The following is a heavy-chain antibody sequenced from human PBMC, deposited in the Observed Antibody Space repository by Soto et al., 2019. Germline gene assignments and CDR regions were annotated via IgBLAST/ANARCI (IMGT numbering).Heavy chain of an antibody. J-gene: IGHJ5*02. D-gene: IGHD3-22*01. Sequence: QVQLVQSGAEVKKPGSSVKVSCKASGGTFSSYAISWVRQAPGQGLEWMGGIIPIFGTANYAQKFQGRVTIXXDXSXXTAYIELSRLRSEATAVYYCARAWEMRVVVTPFDPWGQGTLVTVSS. V-gene: IGHV1-69*12. CDR2: IIPIFGTA. CDR3: ARAWEMRVVVTPFDP. CDR1: GGTFSSYA.